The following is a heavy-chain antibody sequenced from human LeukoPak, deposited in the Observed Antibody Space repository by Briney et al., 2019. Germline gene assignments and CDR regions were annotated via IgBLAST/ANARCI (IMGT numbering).Heavy chain of an antibody. V-gene: IGHV4-30-4*01. Sequence: SQTLSLTCTVSGGSISSGDYYWSWIRQPPGKGLEWIGEINHSGSTNYNPSLKSRVTISVDTSKNQFSLKLSSVTAADTAVYYCAGRYGHILTYWGQGTLVTVSS. CDR1: GGSISSGDYY. CDR3: AGRYGHILTY. CDR2: INHSGST. J-gene: IGHJ4*02. D-gene: IGHD3-16*01.